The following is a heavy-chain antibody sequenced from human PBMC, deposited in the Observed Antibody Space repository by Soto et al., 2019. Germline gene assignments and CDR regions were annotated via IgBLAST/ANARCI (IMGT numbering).Heavy chain of an antibody. V-gene: IGHV1-46*01. CDR1: GYTFTSYY. CDR2: INPGGGST. Sequence: ASVKVSCKASGYTFTSYYMHWVRQAPGQGLEWMGRINPGGGSTSYSQKFQGRVTITRDTSTSTAYMELSSLRSEDTSVYYCARDSGGMDFWGQGTTVTVSS. CDR3: ARDSGGMDF. J-gene: IGHJ6*02.